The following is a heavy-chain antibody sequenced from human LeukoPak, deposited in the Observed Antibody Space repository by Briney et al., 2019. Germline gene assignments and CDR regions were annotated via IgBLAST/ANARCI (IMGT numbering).Heavy chain of an antibody. D-gene: IGHD3-10*01. CDR1: GGSFSGYY. CDR3: ARPTGYYFDY. J-gene: IGHJ4*01. Sequence: SETQSLTCAVYGGSFSGYYWSWIRQPPGKGLEWIGEINHSGSTNYNPSLKSRVTISVDTSKDQFSLKPSSVAAADTAVYYCARPTGYYFDYWGQGTLVTVSS. V-gene: IGHV4-34*01. CDR2: INHSGST.